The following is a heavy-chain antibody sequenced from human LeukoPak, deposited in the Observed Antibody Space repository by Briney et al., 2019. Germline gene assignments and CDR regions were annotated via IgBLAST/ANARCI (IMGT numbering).Heavy chain of an antibody. CDR3: ATTGTSSSVPDY. D-gene: IGHD6-6*01. J-gene: IGHJ4*02. CDR1: GFTFSSYS. CDR2: ISSSSSYI. V-gene: IGHV3-21*01. Sequence: AGGSLRLSCAASGFTFSSYSMNWVRQAPGKGLEWVSSISSSSSYIYYADSVKGRFTISRDNAKNSLYLQMNSLRAGDTAVYYCATTGTSSSVPDYWGQGTLVTVSS.